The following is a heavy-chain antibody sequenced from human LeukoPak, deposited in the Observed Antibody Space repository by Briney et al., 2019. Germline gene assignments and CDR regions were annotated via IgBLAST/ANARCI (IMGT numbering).Heavy chain of an antibody. Sequence: GGSLRLSCAAARFTFDDYGMDCDRHAQGEGMEWVSLISGVGGSTYYTDSVKGRFNIYRGNSKISLYLQMNSLRTEDNALYYCAKELTMIVVGRRGIFDYWGQGTLVTVSS. J-gene: IGHJ4*02. CDR2: ISGVGGST. D-gene: IGHD3-22*01. CDR1: RFTFDDYG. V-gene: IGHV3-43*02. CDR3: AKELTMIVVGRRGIFDY.